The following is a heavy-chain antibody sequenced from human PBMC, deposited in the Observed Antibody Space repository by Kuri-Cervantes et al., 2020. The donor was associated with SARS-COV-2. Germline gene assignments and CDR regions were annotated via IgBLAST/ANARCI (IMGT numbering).Heavy chain of an antibody. Sequence: GGSLRLSCAASGFTSNNYGMHWVRQAPGMGLEWVALISYDGANKNYADSVKGRFTISRDTSNNTLYLQMVSLRPEDTAFYYCAKDYNDFLGAYYGMDVWGQGTTVTVSS. V-gene: IGHV3-30*18. J-gene: IGHJ6*02. CDR1: GFTSNNYG. CDR2: ISYDGANK. D-gene: IGHD3-3*01. CDR3: AKDYNDFLGAYYGMDV.